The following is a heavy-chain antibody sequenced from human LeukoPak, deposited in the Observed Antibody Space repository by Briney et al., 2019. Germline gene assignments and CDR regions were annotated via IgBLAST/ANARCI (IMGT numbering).Heavy chain of an antibody. J-gene: IGHJ5*01. CDR2: IKGDGIEK. Sequence: GGSLRLSCAASGFSFGRYWMNWVRQAPGKGLEWVANIKGDGIEKNYVDSVKGRFSISRDNAMNSLYLQMDSLRAEDTAVYYCAKEGAYPIITYDSWGQGALVTVPS. CDR1: GFSFGRYW. D-gene: IGHD3-10*01. V-gene: IGHV3-7*01. CDR3: AKEGAYPIITYDS.